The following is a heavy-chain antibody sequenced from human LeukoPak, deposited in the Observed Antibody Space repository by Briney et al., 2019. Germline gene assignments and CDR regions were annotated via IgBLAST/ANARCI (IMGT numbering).Heavy chain of an antibody. D-gene: IGHD6-13*01. CDR2: IYTSGST. Sequence: SETLSLTCTVSGGSISSGSYYWSWIRQLAGKGLEWIGRIYTSGSTNYNPSLKSRATISVDTSKNQFSLKLSSVTAADTAVYYCARLIAAAGILFWDYWGQGTLVTVSS. CDR3: ARLIAAAGILFWDY. CDR1: GGSISSGSYY. V-gene: IGHV4-61*02. J-gene: IGHJ4*02.